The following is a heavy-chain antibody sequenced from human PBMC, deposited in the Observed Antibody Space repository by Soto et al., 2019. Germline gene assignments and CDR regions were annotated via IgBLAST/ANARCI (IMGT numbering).Heavy chain of an antibody. CDR3: ARDPHEFWSSYFFDP. J-gene: IGHJ5*02. V-gene: IGHV1-18*01. D-gene: IGHD3-3*01. CDR1: GYPFDMYG. CDR2: ISAYNGQT. Sequence: ASVKVSCKASGYPFDMYGINWVRQAPGQRLEWMGRISAYNGQTDYAQNFQGRVTMATDTSTNTAYMELRNLRSDDTAVYYCARDPHEFWSSYFFDPWGPGTLVTVSS.